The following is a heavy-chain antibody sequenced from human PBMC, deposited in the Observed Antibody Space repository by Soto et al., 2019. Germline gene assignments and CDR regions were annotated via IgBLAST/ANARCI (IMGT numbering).Heavy chain of an antibody. V-gene: IGHV1-69*01. CDR1: GGTFSSYA. CDR2: IIPIFGTA. CDR3: ARDGANGSGSYYTGFDY. J-gene: IGHJ4*02. D-gene: IGHD3-10*01. Sequence: QVQLVQSGAEVKKPGSSVKVSCKASGGTFSSYAISWVRQAPGQGLEWMGGIIPIFGTANYAQKFQGRVTITADESTSTAYMELSSLRSEDTAVYYCARDGANGSGSYYTGFDYWGQGPLVTFSS.